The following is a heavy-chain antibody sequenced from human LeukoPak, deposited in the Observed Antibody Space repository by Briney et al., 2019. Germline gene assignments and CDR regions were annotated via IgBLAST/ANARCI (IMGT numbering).Heavy chain of an antibody. J-gene: IGHJ4*02. V-gene: IGHV3-23*01. CDR2: ISGSDNST. Sequence: PGGSLRLSCAASGFTFSSYAMNWVRQAPGKGLEWVSAISGSDNSTYYADSVKGRFTISRDNSKNTLFLQMNSLRAEDTAVDYCAKATAMVTQFDYWGQGTLVTVSS. CDR3: AKATAMVTQFDY. CDR1: GFTFSSYA. D-gene: IGHD5-18*01.